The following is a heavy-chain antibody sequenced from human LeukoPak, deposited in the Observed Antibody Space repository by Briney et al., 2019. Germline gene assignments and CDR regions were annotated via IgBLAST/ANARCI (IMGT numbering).Heavy chain of an antibody. Sequence: SETLSLTCSVSGGSLSNDYWTWIRQSPGNGLEWIGYIYYSGSTNYNPSLKSRVTISVDTSKNQFSLKLSSVTAADTAVYYCAGYRASEFDIWGQGTMVTVSS. D-gene: IGHD2-2*01. CDR3: AGYRASEFDI. CDR1: GGSLSNDY. CDR2: IYYSGST. V-gene: IGHV4-59*13. J-gene: IGHJ3*02.